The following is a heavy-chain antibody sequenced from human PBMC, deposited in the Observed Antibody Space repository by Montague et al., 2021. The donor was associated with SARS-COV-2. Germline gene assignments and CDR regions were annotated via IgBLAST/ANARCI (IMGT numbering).Heavy chain of an antibody. J-gene: IGHJ4*02. Sequence: SETLSLTCAVYGGSFSGYDWSWIRQPRGKGREWIGKSKQSGSTNYNPALKSRVTISVDTSKNQFSLKLSSVTAADTAVYYCAGGRTLNIPWFRELCGLCYWGQGILVTVSS. V-gene: IGHV4-34*01. CDR3: AGGRTLNIPWFRELCGLCY. CDR2: SKQSGST. D-gene: IGHD3-10*01. CDR1: GGSFSGYD.